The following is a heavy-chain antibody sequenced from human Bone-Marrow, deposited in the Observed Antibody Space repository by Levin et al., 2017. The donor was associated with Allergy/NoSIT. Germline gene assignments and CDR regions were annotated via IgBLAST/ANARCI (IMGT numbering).Heavy chain of an antibody. CDR3: AKDIDRITIFGVVTPTYGMDV. CDR2: ISWNSGSI. V-gene: IGHV3-9*01. D-gene: IGHD3-3*01. J-gene: IGHJ6*02. CDR1: GFTFDDYA. Sequence: GGSLRLSCAASGFTFDDYAMHWVRQAPGKGLEWVSGISWNSGSIGYADSVKGRFTISRDNAKNSLYLQMNSLRAEDTALYYCAKDIDRITIFGVVTPTYGMDVWGQGTTVTVSS.